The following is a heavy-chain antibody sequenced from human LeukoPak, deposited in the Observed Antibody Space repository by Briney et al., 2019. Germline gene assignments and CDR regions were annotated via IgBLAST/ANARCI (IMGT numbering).Heavy chain of an antibody. J-gene: IGHJ3*02. CDR2: IYSGGST. CDR1: GFTFSSYS. V-gene: IGHV3-53*01. CDR3: ARGITKAAFDI. D-gene: IGHD3-10*01. Sequence: PGGSLRLSCAASGFTFSSYSMNWVRQAPGKGLEWVSVIYSGGSTYYADSVKGRFTISRDNSKNTLYLQMNSLRAEDTAVYYCARGITKAAFDIWGQGTMVTVSS.